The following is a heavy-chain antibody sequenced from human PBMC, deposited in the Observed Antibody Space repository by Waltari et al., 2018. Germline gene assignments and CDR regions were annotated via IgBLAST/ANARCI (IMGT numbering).Heavy chain of an antibody. J-gene: IGHJ4*02. Sequence: QVQLQESGPGLVKPSETLSLTCAVSGYSISSGYYWGWIRQPPGKGLEWIGRIYLSGSTSYTPSLKSRVTIAVDTSKNQFSRKLSSVTAADTAVYYCARHIMITFGGVTFFDYWGQGTLVTVSS. CDR1: GYSISSGYY. CDR3: ARHIMITFGGVTFFDY. D-gene: IGHD3-16*01. V-gene: IGHV4-38-2*01. CDR2: IYLSGST.